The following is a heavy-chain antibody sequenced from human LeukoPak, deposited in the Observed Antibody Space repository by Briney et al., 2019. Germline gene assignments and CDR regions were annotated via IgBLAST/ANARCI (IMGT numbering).Heavy chain of an antibody. J-gene: IGHJ6*03. D-gene: IGHD6-13*01. Sequence: PGGSLRLSCAASGFTFSSYAMSWVRQAPGKGLEWVSAISGSGGSTYYADSVKGRFTISRDNSKNTLYLQMNSLRAEDTAVYYCAKGPAAAGNYYYYYMDVWGKGTTVTVSS. CDR3: AKGPAAAGNYYYYYMDV. CDR1: GFTFSSYA. CDR2: ISGSGGST. V-gene: IGHV3-23*01.